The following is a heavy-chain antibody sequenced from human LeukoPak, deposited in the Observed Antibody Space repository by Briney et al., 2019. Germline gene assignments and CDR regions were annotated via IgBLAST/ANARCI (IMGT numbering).Heavy chain of an antibody. V-gene: IGHV3-30-3*01. CDR2: ISYDGSNK. CDR3: AREEGRITIFGVVINQIFDY. D-gene: IGHD3-3*01. CDR1: GFTFSSYA. Sequence: GGSLRLSCAASGFTFSSYAMHWVRQAPGKGLEWVAVISYDGSNKYYADSVKGRFTISRDNSKNTLYLQMNSLRAEDTAVYYCAREEGRITIFGVVINQIFDYWGQGTLVTVSS. J-gene: IGHJ4*02.